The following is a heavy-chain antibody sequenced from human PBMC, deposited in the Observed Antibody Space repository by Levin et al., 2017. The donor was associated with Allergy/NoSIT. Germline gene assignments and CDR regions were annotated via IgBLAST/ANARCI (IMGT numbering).Heavy chain of an antibody. CDR3: ARTSSIAAAGAWGEFDY. Sequence: TLSLTCTFSGFSLSTSGMCVSWIRQPPGKALEWLALIDWDDDKYYSTSLKTRLTISKDTSKNQVVLTMTNMDPVDTATYYCARTSSIAAAGAWGEFDYWGQGTLVTVSS. D-gene: IGHD6-13*01. J-gene: IGHJ4*02. CDR2: IDWDDDK. V-gene: IGHV2-70*01. CDR1: GFSLSTSGMC.